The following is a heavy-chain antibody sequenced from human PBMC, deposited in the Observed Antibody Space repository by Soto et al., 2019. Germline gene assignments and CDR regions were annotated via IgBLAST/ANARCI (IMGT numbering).Heavy chain of an antibody. CDR3: ARESHDILTGPPWVWYFDL. Sequence: QVQLQQWGAGPLRPLETLSLTCGVSGGSFSGYYWAWIRQSPGKGLEWIGEINDRGSINYNPSLKSRVIISVDTSKNHYSLNLRSVTAADTAVYYCARESHDILTGPPWVWYFDLWGRGTLVTVSS. D-gene: IGHD3-9*01. J-gene: IGHJ2*01. V-gene: IGHV4-34*01. CDR1: GGSFSGYY. CDR2: INDRGSI.